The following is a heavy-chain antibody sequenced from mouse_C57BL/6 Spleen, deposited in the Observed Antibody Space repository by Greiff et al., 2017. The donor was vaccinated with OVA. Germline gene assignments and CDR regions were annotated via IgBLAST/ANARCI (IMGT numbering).Heavy chain of an antibody. V-gene: IGHV1-82*01. J-gene: IGHJ4*01. Sequence: VQLQQSGPELVKPGASVKISCKASGYAFSSSWMNWVKQRPGKGLEWIGRIYPGDGDTNYNGKFKGKATLTADKSSITAYMQLSSLTAEDSAVYFCASAYSSPYYYAMDYWGQGTSVTVSS. D-gene: IGHD2-5*01. CDR2: IYPGDGDT. CDR1: GYAFSSSW. CDR3: ASAYSSPYYYAMDY.